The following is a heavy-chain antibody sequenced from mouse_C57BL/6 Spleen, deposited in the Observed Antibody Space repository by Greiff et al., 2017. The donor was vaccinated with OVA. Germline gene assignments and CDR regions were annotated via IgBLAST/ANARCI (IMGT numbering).Heavy chain of an antibody. CDR3: AREDYDQAWFAY. Sequence: EVQLQESGPELVKPGASVKMSCKASGYTFTDYNMHWVKQSHGKSLEWIGYINPNNGGTSYNQKFKGKATLTVNKSSSTAYMELRSLTSEDSAVYYCAREDYDQAWFAYWGQGTLVTVSA. V-gene: IGHV1-22*01. CDR1: GYTFTDYN. D-gene: IGHD2-4*01. J-gene: IGHJ3*01. CDR2: INPNNGGT.